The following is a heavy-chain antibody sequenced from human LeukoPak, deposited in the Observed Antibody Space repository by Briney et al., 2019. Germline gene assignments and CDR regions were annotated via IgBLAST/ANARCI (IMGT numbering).Heavy chain of an antibody. J-gene: IGHJ4*02. CDR1: GFTFSNHA. CDR3: ARADLTDDSRGYPRFDF. V-gene: IGHV3-23*01. CDR2: IRASGGST. Sequence: GGSLRLSCAASGFTFSNHAMSWVRQAPGKGLEWVSNIRASGGSTYYADSVKGRFTISRDNSKNTLYLQMNSLRAEDTALYYCARADLTDDSRGYPRFDFRGQGTLVTVSS. D-gene: IGHD3-22*01.